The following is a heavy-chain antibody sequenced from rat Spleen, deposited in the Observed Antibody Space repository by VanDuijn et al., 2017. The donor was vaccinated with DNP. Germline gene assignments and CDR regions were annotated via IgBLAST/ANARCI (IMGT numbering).Heavy chain of an antibody. CDR3: ASRYYDGYYHYFNY. V-gene: IGHV3-3*01. CDR2: LNSVGST. D-gene: IGHD1-12*03. Sequence: EVQLQESGPGLVKPSQSLSLTGSVTGSSITSIYRWNWIRKFPGNKLEWMGYLNSVGSTNYNPSLKSRISITRDTSKNQFFLQMNSVTTEDTATYYCASRYYDGYYHYFNYWGQGVMVTVSS. J-gene: IGHJ2*01. CDR1: GSSITSIYR.